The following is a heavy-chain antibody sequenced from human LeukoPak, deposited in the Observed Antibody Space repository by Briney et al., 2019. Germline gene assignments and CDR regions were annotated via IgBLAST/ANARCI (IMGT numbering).Heavy chain of an antibody. CDR2: INPSGGST. Sequence: ASVKVSCKASGYTFTSYYMHWVRQAPGQGLEWMGIINPSGGSTSYAQKFHGRVTMTRDTSTSTVYMELSSLRSEDTAVYYCARDSPPLNWFDPWGQGTLVTVSS. J-gene: IGHJ5*02. V-gene: IGHV1-46*01. CDR1: GYTFTSYY. CDR3: ARDSPPLNWFDP.